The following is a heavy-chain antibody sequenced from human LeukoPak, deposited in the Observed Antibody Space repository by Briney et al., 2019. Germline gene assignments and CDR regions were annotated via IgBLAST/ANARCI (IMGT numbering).Heavy chain of an antibody. V-gene: IGHV4-59*08. CDR1: GGSXXSXY. CDR3: ARIDSSGEIDY. D-gene: IGHD6-25*01. Sequence: ETLSLTXXXXGGSXXSXYWSWIRQPPGKGLEWIGYIYYSGSTNYNPSLKSRVTISVDTSKNQFSLKLSSVTAADTAVYYCARIDSSGEIDYWGQGTLVTVSS. CDR2: IYYSGST. J-gene: IGHJ4*02.